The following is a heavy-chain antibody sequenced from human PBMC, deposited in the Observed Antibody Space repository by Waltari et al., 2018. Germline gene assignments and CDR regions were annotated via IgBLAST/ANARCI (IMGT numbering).Heavy chain of an antibody. Sequence: QVQLVESGGGVVQPGRSLRLSCAASGITFSQYGMHWVRQAPGKGLEWVAGIWHDGGNKYYADSVKGRFTISRDNSKNTLYLQMNNLRDEDTAVYYCSPGPGGAVYCGSFDYWGQGTLVTVSS. CDR1: GITFSQYG. CDR3: SPGPGGAVYCGSFDY. J-gene: IGHJ4*02. D-gene: IGHD1-20*01. V-gene: IGHV3-33*01. CDR2: IWHDGGNK.